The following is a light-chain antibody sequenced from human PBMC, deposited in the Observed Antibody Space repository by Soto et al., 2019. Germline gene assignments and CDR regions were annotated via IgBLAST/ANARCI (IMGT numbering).Light chain of an antibody. CDR2: DNN. CDR3: GTWDSSLSADV. CDR1: SSNIGNNY. Sequence: QSVLTQPPSVSAAPGQKVTISCSGRSSNIGNNYVSWYQQLPGTAPKLLIFDNNKRPSEIPDRFSGSKSGTSATLGITGLQTGDEADYYCGTWDSSLSADVFGTGTKLTVL. V-gene: IGLV1-51*01. J-gene: IGLJ1*01.